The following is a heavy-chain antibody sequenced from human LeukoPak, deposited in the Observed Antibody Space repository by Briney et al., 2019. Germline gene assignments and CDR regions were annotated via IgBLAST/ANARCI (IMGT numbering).Heavy chain of an antibody. V-gene: IGHV1-69*05. D-gene: IGHD3-3*01. J-gene: IGHJ5*02. CDR3: ARAASITLFGVVTHNTNWFDP. Sequence: SVKVSCKASGGTFSSYAIRWVRQAPGQGLEWMGGIIPIFGTANYAQKFQGRVTITTDESTSTAYMELSSLRSEDTAVYYCARAASITLFGVVTHNTNWFDPWGQGTLVTVSS. CDR1: GGTFSSYA. CDR2: IIPIFGTA.